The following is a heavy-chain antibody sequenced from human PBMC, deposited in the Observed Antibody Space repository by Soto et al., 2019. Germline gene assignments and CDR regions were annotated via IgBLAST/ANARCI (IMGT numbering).Heavy chain of an antibody. V-gene: IGHV3-33*01. CDR3: ARSRDWRNSIDY. CDR2: IWYDASNK. Sequence: QVPRVESGPGVVQPGRSVRLSWAASGFTFSSDGMHWLRQAPGKGLEWVAGIWYDASNKYYADSVKGRFTISRDNSKNPLYLQMNGLRAEDTAVYYCARSRDWRNSIDYWGQGTLVTVSS. CDR1: GFTFSSDG. D-gene: IGHD3-9*01. J-gene: IGHJ4*02.